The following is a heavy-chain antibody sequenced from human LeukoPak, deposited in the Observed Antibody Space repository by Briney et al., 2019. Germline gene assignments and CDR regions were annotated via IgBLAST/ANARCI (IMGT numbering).Heavy chain of an antibody. CDR2: INHSGST. D-gene: IGHD4-23*01. CDR1: GGSFSGYY. CDR3: ARGSNGGKPHYYYYYYMDV. Sequence: PSETLSLTCAVYGGSFSGYYWSWIRQPPGKVLEWIGEINHSGSTNYNPSLKSRVTISVDTSKNQFSLKLSSVTAADTAVYYCARGSNGGKPHYYYYYYMDVWGKGTTVTVSS. V-gene: IGHV4-34*01. J-gene: IGHJ6*03.